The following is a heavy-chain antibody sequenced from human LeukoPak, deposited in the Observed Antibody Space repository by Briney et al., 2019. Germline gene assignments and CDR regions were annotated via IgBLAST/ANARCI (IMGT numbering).Heavy chain of an antibody. CDR3: ARGALGDFWSGYYPPYFDY. V-gene: IGHV4-59*08. D-gene: IGHD3-3*01. CDR1: GGSISSYY. CDR2: IYYSGST. J-gene: IGHJ4*02. Sequence: SETLSLTCTVSGGSISSYYWSWIRQPPGKGLEWIGYIYYSGSTNYNPSLKSRVTISVDTSKNQFSLKLSSVTAADTAVYYCARGALGDFWSGYYPPYFDYWGQGTLVTVSS.